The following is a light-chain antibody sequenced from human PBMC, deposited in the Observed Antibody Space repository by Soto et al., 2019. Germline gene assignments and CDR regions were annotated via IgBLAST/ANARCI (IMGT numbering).Light chain of an antibody. CDR1: QGVGST. CDR2: DAS. Sequence: ELVLTQSPATLSVSPGERATLSCRASQGVGSTLAWYQQAPGQAPRLLIYDASTRATGIPARFSGDGSGTEFTLTISSLQSVDIAVYYCQHYKTWPLSFGGGTRVEI. J-gene: IGKJ4*01. CDR3: QHYKTWPLS. V-gene: IGKV3-15*01.